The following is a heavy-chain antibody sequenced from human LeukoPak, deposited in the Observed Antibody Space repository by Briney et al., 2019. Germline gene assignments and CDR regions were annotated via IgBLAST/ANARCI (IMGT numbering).Heavy chain of an antibody. Sequence: SQTLSLTCAISGDSVSSNSAAWNWIRQSPSGGLEWLGRTYYTSKWYNDYAVPVKSRITINPDTSKNQFSLQLNSVTPEDTAVYYCAREGGVPGTQDYYYYGMDVWGQGTTVTVS. CDR1: GDSVSSNSAA. CDR2: TYYTSKWYN. D-gene: IGHD6-19*01. V-gene: IGHV6-1*01. J-gene: IGHJ6*02. CDR3: AREGGVPGTQDYYYYGMDV.